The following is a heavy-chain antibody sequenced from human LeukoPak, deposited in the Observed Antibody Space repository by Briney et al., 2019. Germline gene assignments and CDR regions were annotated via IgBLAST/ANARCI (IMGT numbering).Heavy chain of an antibody. CDR3: ARAGFLGYCSSTSCRAYYYYMDV. CDR2: IIPNSGGT. Sequence: ASVKVSCKASGYTFTGYYMHWVRQAPGQGLEWMGWIIPNSGGTNYAQKFQGRVTMTRDTSISTAYMELSRLRSDDTAVYYCARAGFLGYCSSTSCRAYYYYMDVWGKGTTVTVSS. CDR1: GYTFTGYY. V-gene: IGHV1-2*02. D-gene: IGHD2-2*01. J-gene: IGHJ6*03.